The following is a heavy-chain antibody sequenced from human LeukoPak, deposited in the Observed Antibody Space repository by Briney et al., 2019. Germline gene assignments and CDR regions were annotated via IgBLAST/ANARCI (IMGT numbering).Heavy chain of an antibody. CDR1: GGSISSYA. CDR2: IYRSGGT. D-gene: IGHD3-10*01. Sequence: SETLSLTCSVSGGSISSYAWSWIRRPPGKGLEWIGHIYRSGGTNYNPSLKSRLTISVDSSKNQFSLKLSSVTAADTAVYYCAKNRGNARDAFDIWGQGTVVTASA. V-gene: IGHV4-59*01. J-gene: IGHJ3*02. CDR3: AKNRGNARDAFDI.